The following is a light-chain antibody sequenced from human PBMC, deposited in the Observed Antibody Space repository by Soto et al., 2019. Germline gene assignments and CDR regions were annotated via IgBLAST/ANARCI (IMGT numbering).Light chain of an antibody. Sequence: DIPMTQSPSTLSGSVGDRVTITCRASQTISSWLAWYQQKPGKAPKLLIYKASTLKSGVPSRFSGSGSGTEFTLTISSLQPDDFATYYCQHYNSYSEAFGQGXKXXL. CDR1: QTISSW. J-gene: IGKJ1*01. CDR3: QHYNSYSEA. CDR2: KAS. V-gene: IGKV1-5*03.